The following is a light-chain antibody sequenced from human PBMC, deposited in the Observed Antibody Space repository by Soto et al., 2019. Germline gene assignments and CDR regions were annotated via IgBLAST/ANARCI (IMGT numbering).Light chain of an antibody. V-gene: IGKV1-5*03. CDR2: KAS. Sequence: DIQITQSPSTLSASVGDRVTITCRPSQSISSWLAWYQQKPGKAPKLLIYKASSLESGVPSRFSGSGSGTEFTLTISSLQPDDFATYYCQQYNSYSYTFGQGTKLEIK. CDR3: QQYNSYSYT. J-gene: IGKJ2*01. CDR1: QSISSW.